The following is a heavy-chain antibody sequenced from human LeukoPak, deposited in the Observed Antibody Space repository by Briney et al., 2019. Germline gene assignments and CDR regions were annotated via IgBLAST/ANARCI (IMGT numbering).Heavy chain of an antibody. CDR1: GYSISSGYY. D-gene: IGHD3-10*01. CDR2: IYHSGST. V-gene: IGHV4-38-2*02. Sequence: SETLSLTCTVSGYSISSGYYWGWIRQPPGKGLEWIGSIYHSGSTYYNSSLKSRVTISVDTSKNQFSLKLSSVTAADTAVYYCARDREQLWFDDAFEIRGQGTMVTVSS. J-gene: IGHJ3*02. CDR3: ARDREQLWFDDAFEI.